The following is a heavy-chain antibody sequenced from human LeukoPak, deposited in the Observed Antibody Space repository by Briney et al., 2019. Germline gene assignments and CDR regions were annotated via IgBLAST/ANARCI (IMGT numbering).Heavy chain of an antibody. D-gene: IGHD3-10*01. Sequence: LSLTCTVSGGSISGYYWSWIRQPPGEGLEWVSGISWNGGSIGYADSVKGRFTISRDNARNSLYLQMNSLRAEDTALYYCAKDRSPYGSESYYTPDYWGQGTLVTVSS. J-gene: IGHJ4*02. CDR1: GGSISGYY. CDR2: ISWNGGSI. CDR3: AKDRSPYGSESYYTPDY. V-gene: IGHV3-9*01.